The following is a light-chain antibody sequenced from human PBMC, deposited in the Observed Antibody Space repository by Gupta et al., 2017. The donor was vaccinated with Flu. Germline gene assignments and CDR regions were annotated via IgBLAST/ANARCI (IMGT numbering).Light chain of an antibody. CDR2: RDS. Sequence: SYELTQSSSVSVSPGQTARITCSGEILTKKYGRWIQQKPGQAPVLVIYRDSVRPSGIPERFSGSISGTTVTLTIDGAQVEDEADYFCYSAVDNNLVFGGGTKLTVL. J-gene: IGLJ2*01. CDR3: YSAVDNNLV. V-gene: IGLV3-27*01. CDR1: ILTKKY.